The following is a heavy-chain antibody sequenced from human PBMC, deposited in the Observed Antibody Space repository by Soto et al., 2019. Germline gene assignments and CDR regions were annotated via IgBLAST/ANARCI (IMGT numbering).Heavy chain of an antibody. Sequence: GGSLRLSCAASGFTFSSYAMSWVRQAPGKGLEWVSAISGSGGSTYYADSVKGRFTISRDNSKNTLYLQMNSLRAEDTAVYYCAKGYCSGGSCYYVYWGQGTLVTVSS. D-gene: IGHD2-15*01. J-gene: IGHJ4*02. CDR2: ISGSGGST. V-gene: IGHV3-23*01. CDR1: GFTFSSYA. CDR3: AKGYCSGGSCYYVY.